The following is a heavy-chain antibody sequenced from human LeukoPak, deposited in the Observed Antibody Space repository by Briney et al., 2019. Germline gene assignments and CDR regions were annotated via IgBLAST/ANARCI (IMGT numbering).Heavy chain of an antibody. Sequence: SETLSLTCTVSGGSISSSSYYWGWIRQPPGKGLEWIGSIYYSGSTNYNPSLKSRVTISVDTSKNQFSLKLSSVTAADTAVYYCARSPFDPWGQGTLVTVSS. CDR1: GGSISSSSYY. CDR2: IYYSGST. J-gene: IGHJ5*02. V-gene: IGHV4-39*07. CDR3: ARSPFDP.